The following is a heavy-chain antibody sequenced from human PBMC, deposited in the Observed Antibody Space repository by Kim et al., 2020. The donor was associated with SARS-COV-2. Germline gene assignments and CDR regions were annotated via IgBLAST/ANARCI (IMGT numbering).Heavy chain of an antibody. J-gene: IGHJ4*02. CDR2: ISYDGSNK. V-gene: IGHV3-30*18. CDR3: AKEIPHSGWYDRLSYYFDY. D-gene: IGHD6-19*01. CDR1: GFTFSSYG. Sequence: GGSLRLSCAASGFTFSSYGMHWVRQAPGKGLEWVAVISYDGSNKYYADSVKGRFTISRDNSKNTLYLQMNSLRAEDTAVYYCAKEIPHSGWYDRLSYYFDYWGQGTLVTVSS.